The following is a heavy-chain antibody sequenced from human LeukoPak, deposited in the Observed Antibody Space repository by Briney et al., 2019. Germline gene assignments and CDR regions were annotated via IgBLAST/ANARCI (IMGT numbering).Heavy chain of an antibody. J-gene: IGHJ3*02. Sequence: PGGSLRLSCAASGFTFSSYGMSWVRQAPGKGLEWVSAISGSGGSTYYADSVKGRFTISRDNSKNTLYLQMNSLRAEDTAVYYCAKDLMTTRDYLAGDAFDIWGQGTMVTVSS. D-gene: IGHD2/OR15-2a*01. V-gene: IGHV3-23*01. CDR1: GFTFSSYG. CDR3: AKDLMTTRDYLAGDAFDI. CDR2: ISGSGGST.